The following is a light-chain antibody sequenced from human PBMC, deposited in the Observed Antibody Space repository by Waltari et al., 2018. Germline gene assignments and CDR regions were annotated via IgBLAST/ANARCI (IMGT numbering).Light chain of an antibody. CDR2: HDA. Sequence: SDELTQPPSVSVSPGHTATIPCSGDTLGERYVSWYQQRSGQSPHVVLYHDAKRASGIPERFSGSKSGNTATLIISGTQPMDEADYFCQAWDSSPVVFGGGTKLTVL. CDR3: QAWDSSPVV. CDR1: TLGERY. V-gene: IGLV3-1*01. J-gene: IGLJ2*01.